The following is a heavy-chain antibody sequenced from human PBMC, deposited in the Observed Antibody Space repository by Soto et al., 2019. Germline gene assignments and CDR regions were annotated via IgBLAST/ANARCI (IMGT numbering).Heavy chain of an antibody. J-gene: IGHJ6*02. Sequence: QVQLQQWGAGLLKPSETLSLTCAVYGGSFSGYYWNWIRQPPGKGLEWIGEINHSGSTNYNPSLKSRVTISADTCKNQSSRKRSGVTAADTAVYYCARRPRVRGVIRPLAFHGMDVWGQGTTVTVSS. CDR1: GGSFSGYY. CDR3: ARRPRVRGVIRPLAFHGMDV. D-gene: IGHD3-10*01. CDR2: INHSGST. V-gene: IGHV4-34*01.